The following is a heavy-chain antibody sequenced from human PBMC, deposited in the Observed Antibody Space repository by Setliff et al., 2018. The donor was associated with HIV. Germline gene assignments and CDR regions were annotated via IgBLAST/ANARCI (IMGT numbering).Heavy chain of an antibody. CDR3: ARELVYSSGWPLDY. CDR2: ISGSGGST. D-gene: IGHD6-19*01. CDR1: GFTFSSYA. J-gene: IGHJ4*01. V-gene: IGHV3-23*01. Sequence: GGSLRLSCAASGFTFSSYAMCWVRQAPGKGLEWVSVISGSGGSTDYADSVKGRFTISRDNSKKTLYLQMNSLRVEDTAVYYCARELVYSSGWPLDYWSHGTLVTVS.